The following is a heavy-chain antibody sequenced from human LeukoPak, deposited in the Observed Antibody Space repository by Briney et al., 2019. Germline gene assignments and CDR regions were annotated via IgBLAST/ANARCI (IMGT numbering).Heavy chain of an antibody. CDR2: IKQDGGEK. V-gene: IGHV3-7*01. J-gene: IGHJ6*03. Sequence: GGSLRLSCAASGFSFSTSWMNWVRQAPGKGLEGVANIKQDGGEKYYVDSVKGRFTISRDNAKNSLFLQMNKLRAEDKAVYYCTRDDYSDYGYSSYYYMDVWGKGTTVTVSS. CDR3: TRDDYSDYGYSSYYYMDV. D-gene: IGHD4-11*01. CDR1: GFSFSTSW.